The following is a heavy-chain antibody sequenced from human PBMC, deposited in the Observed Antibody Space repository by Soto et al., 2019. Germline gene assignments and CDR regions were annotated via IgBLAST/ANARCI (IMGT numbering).Heavy chain of an antibody. D-gene: IGHD3-10*01. CDR1: GFSYSDNY. CDR3: AREGSLRFGECPPNTFDF. V-gene: IGHV3-53*01. Sequence: SXKLSFAASGFSYSDNYMNLDCQAPGTGLEWVSVIYSGGATKYADSVRGRFTISRDNAKNTVYLQINSLIAEDTAVYYCAREGSLRFGECPPNTFDFWGQGTMVTVSS. CDR2: IYSGGAT. J-gene: IGHJ4*03.